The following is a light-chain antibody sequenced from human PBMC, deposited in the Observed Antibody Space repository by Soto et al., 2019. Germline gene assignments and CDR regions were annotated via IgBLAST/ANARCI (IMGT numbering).Light chain of an antibody. CDR2: GAS. J-gene: IGKJ1*01. V-gene: IGKV3-15*01. Sequence: EIVLTQSPATLSLSPGERATLSCRASQRVYDRYLAWYQQKPGQSPRLLIYGASNRATGVPARFSGSGSGTEFTLTISSLQSEDFAVYYCQQYNNWPPLTFGQGTKVDIK. CDR3: QQYNNWPPLT. CDR1: QRVYDRY.